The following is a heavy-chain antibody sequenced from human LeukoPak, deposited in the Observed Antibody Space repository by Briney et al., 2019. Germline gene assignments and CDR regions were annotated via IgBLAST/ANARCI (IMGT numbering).Heavy chain of an antibody. CDR1: GGSISSSSYY. V-gene: IGHV4-39*01. D-gene: IGHD3-10*01. CDR3: ARRSGGWFDP. CDR2: IYHSGST. Sequence: SETLSLTCTVSGGSISSSSYYWGWIRQPPGKGLEWIGSIYHSGSTYYNPSLKSRVTISVDTSKNQFSLKLSSVTAADTAVYYCARRSGGWFDPWGQGTLVTVSS. J-gene: IGHJ5*02.